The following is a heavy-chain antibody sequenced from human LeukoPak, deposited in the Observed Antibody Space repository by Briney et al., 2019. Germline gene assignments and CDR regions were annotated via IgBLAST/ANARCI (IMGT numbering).Heavy chain of an antibody. CDR2: ITSSSSTI. V-gene: IGHV3-48*01. Sequence: PGGSLRLSCAASGFTFNTYHMNWVRQAPGKGLEWVSYITSSSSTIYYADSVKGRFTISRDNSKNTLYLQMNSLRAEDTAVYYCARPEVGALDWWWFDPWGQGTLVTVSS. CDR1: GFTFNTYH. D-gene: IGHD3/OR15-3a*01. J-gene: IGHJ5*02. CDR3: ARPEVGALDWWWFDP.